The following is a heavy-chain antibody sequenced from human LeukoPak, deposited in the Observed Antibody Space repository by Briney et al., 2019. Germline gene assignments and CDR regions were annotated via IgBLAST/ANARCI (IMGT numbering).Heavy chain of an antibody. CDR3: ARRGDYGDFDY. D-gene: IGHD4-17*01. J-gene: IGHJ4*02. CDR1: GFTFDDYA. V-gene: IGHV3-9*01. CDR2: ISWNSGSI. Sequence: GRSLRLSCAASGFTFDDYAMHWVRQAPGKGLEWVSGISWNSGSIGYADSVKGRFTISRENAKNSLYLQMNSLRAGDTAVYYCARRGDYGDFDYWGQGTLVTVSS.